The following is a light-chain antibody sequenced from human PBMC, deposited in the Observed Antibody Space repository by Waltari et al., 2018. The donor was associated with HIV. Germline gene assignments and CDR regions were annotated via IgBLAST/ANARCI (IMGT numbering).Light chain of an antibody. CDR1: SIDVGGYNY. V-gene: IGLV2-23*02. Sequence: QSALTQPASVSGSPGQSITISCTGTSIDVGGYNYVSWYQQHPGKAPKLMIYDVSKRPSGVSNRFSGSTSGNTASLTISGLQAEDEADYYCCSYAGSSTFLYVFGAGTKVTVL. J-gene: IGLJ1*01. CDR3: CSYAGSSTFLYV. CDR2: DVS.